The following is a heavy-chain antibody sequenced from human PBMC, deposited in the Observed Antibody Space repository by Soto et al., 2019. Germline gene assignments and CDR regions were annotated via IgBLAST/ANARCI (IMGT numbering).Heavy chain of an antibody. V-gene: IGHV4-30-2*01. D-gene: IGHD1-1*01. CDR3: ARDRGTGTIEFDY. CDR1: GGSISSGGYS. CDR2: IYHSGST. J-gene: IGHJ4*02. Sequence: PSETLSLTCAVSGGSISSGGYSWSWILHPPGKGLEWIGYIYHSGSTYYNPSLKSRVTISVDRSKNQFSLKLSSVTTADTAVYYCARDRGTGTIEFDYWGQGTLVTVSS.